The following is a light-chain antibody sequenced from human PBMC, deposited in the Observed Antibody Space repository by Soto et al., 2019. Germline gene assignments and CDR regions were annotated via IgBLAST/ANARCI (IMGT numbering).Light chain of an antibody. Sequence: EIVMTQSPATLSVSPGERATLSCRASQSVSSNLAWYQQKPGQAPRLLIYGASTRATGIPARFSGSGSGTEFTLTISILQSEEFAVYYCHQYNNWPVTFGGGTKVEIK. CDR2: GAS. CDR3: HQYNNWPVT. J-gene: IGKJ4*01. V-gene: IGKV3-15*01. CDR1: QSVSSN.